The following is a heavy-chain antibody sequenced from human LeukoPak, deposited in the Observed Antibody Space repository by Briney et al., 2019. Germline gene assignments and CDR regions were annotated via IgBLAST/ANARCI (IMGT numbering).Heavy chain of an antibody. CDR1: GFTFSSYG. CDR3: ARGDRVGVTTGHFDY. CDR2: IWYDGSNK. Sequence: GGSLRLSCAASGFTFSSYGMHWVRQAPGKGLEWVAVIWYDGSNKYYADSVKGRFTISRDNSKNTLYLQMNSLRAEDTAVYYCARGDRVGVTTGHFDYWGQGTLVTVSS. D-gene: IGHD1-26*01. J-gene: IGHJ4*02. V-gene: IGHV3-33*01.